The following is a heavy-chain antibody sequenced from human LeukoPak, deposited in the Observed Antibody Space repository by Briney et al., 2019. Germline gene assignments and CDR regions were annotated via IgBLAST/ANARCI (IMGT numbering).Heavy chain of an antibody. CDR2: SDPEDGET. J-gene: IGHJ6*02. CDR3: ATGGCSSTSCYTLHYYYGMDV. Sequence: ASVKVSCKVSGYTLTELSMHWVRQAPGKGLEWMGGSDPEDGETIYAQKFQGRVTMTEDTSTDTAYMELSSLRSEDTAVYYCATGGCSSTSCYTLHYYYGMDVWGQGTTVTVSS. D-gene: IGHD2-2*02. V-gene: IGHV1-24*01. CDR1: GYTLTELS.